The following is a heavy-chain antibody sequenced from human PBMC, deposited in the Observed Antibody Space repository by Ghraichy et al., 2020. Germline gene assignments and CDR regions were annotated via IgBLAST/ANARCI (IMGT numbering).Heavy chain of an antibody. D-gene: IGHD1-1*01. CDR3: ARLIASTGSSDWFDP. CDR1: GDSISGSY. V-gene: IGHV4-59*01. J-gene: IGHJ5*02. Sequence: SETLSPTCTVSGDSISGSYWSWIRQPPGKGLEWIGYIYYSGTTIYNPSLKSRVTISVDTSKNQFSLKLTSVTAADTAVYYCARLIASTGSSDWFDPWGQGTLVTVSS. CDR2: IYYSGTT.